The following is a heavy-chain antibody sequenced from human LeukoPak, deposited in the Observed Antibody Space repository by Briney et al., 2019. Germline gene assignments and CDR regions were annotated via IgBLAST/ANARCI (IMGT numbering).Heavy chain of an antibody. J-gene: IGHJ3*02. CDR3: ARACVQLWSSDAFDI. V-gene: IGHV4-61*02. Sequence: SETLSLTCTVSGDSISSGSYYWSWIRQPAGKGLEWIGRIYTSGSTNYNPSLKSRVIISVDTSKNQFSLKLSSVTAADTAVYYCARACVQLWSSDAFDIWGQGTVVTVSS. CDR1: GDSISSGSYY. CDR2: IYTSGST. D-gene: IGHD5-18*01.